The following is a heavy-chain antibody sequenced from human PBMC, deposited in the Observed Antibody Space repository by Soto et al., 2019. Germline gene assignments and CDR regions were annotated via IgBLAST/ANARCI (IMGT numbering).Heavy chain of an antibody. Sequence: EVQLVESGGGLVQPGGSLRLSCAASGFTFSSYSMNWVRQAPGKGLEWVSYISSSSSTIYYADSVKGRFTISRDNAKNSLYLQMNSLRDEDTGVYYCARDRGIAGDYYYGMDVWGQGTTVTVSS. CDR2: ISSSSSTI. J-gene: IGHJ6*02. D-gene: IGHD6-13*01. CDR1: GFTFSSYS. CDR3: ARDRGIAGDYYYGMDV. V-gene: IGHV3-48*02.